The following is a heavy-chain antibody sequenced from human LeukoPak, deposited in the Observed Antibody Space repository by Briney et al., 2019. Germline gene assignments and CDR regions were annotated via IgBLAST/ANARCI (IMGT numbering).Heavy chain of an antibody. Sequence: SEALSLTCIVSGGSTSGGNYYWGWIRRPPGKGLEWIGGISSSGNTYYNPSLKSRITISVDTSKNHFSLKLSSVTAADTAVYYCARLGAGPTYYDFWSGYSSFYFDYWGQGTLVTVSS. CDR1: GGSTSGGNYY. D-gene: IGHD3-3*01. J-gene: IGHJ4*02. CDR3: ARLGAGPTYYDFWSGYSSFYFDY. V-gene: IGHV4-39*02. CDR2: ISSSGNT.